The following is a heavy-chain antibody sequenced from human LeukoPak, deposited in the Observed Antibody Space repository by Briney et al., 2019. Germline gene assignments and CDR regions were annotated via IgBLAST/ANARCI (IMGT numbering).Heavy chain of an antibody. CDR3: ARSDSSGYFSFDY. J-gene: IGHJ4*02. CDR2: ISYDGSNK. CDR1: GFTFSSYG. V-gene: IGHV3-30*03. Sequence: GGSLRLSGAASGFTFSSYGMHWVRQAPGKGLEWVAVISYDGSNKYYADSVKGRFTISRDNSKNTLYLQMNSLRAEDTAVYYCARSDSSGYFSFDYWGQGTLVTVSS. D-gene: IGHD3-22*01.